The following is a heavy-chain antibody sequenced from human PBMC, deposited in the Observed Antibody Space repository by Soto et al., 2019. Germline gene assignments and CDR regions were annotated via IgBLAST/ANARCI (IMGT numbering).Heavy chain of an antibody. J-gene: IGHJ6*02. V-gene: IGHV3-33*01. CDR2: IWYDGSNK. D-gene: IGHD3-3*01. CDR1: GFTFSSYG. Sequence: GGSLRLSCAASGFTFSSYGMHWVRQAPGKGLERVAVIWYDGSNKYYADSVKGRFTISRDNSKNTLYLQMNSLRAEDTAVYYCAREGLFLEWLLYGPNYGMDVWGQGTTVTVYS. CDR3: AREGLFLEWLLYGPNYGMDV.